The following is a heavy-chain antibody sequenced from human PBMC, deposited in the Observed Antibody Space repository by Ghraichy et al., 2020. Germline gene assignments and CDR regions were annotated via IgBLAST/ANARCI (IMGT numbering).Heavy chain of an antibody. CDR3: VGEYRGNYYSVAEYYQH. CDR1: GFTFSSFA. Sequence: GGSLRLSCAASGFTFSSFAMTWVRQAPGKGLEWVSAIGGSGGGTYYADSVKGRFTSSRDNSKNTLYLQMSSLRAEDTAVYYCVGEYRGNYYSVAEYYQHWGQGTLVTVSS. V-gene: IGHV3-23*01. J-gene: IGHJ1*01. CDR2: IGGSGGGT. D-gene: IGHD1-26*01.